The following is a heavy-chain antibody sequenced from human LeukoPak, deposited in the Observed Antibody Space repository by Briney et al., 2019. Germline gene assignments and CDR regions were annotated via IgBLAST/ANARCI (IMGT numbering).Heavy chain of an antibody. V-gene: IGHV4-39*01. CDR3: ARLNGDYGYYGMDV. CDR1: TGSISSSGHY. CDR2: IYYSGST. Sequence: SETLSLTCTVSTGSISSSGHYWGWIRQPPGKGLEWIGSIYYSGSTYYNPSLKSRVTISVDTSKNQFSLKLNSVTAADTAVYYCARLNGDYGYYGMDVWGQGTTVTVSS. J-gene: IGHJ6*02. D-gene: IGHD4-17*01.